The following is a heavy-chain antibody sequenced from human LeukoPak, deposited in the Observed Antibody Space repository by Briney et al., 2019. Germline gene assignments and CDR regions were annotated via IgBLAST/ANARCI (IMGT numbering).Heavy chain of an antibody. V-gene: IGHV3-74*01. CDR1: GFTFSRFW. J-gene: IGHJ5*02. CDR2: INSDGSTA. D-gene: IGHD3-22*01. CDR3: ARGTMIRGDNWFDP. Sequence: GGSLRLSCAASGFTFSRFWMHWVRQAPGKGLMWVSRINSDGSTATYADSVKGRFTISRDNAKDTLYLEMSSLRAEDTAVYYCARGTMIRGDNWFDPWGQGTLVTVSS.